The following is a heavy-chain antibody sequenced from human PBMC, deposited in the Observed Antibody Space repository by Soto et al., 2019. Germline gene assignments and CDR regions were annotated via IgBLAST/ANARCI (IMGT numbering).Heavy chain of an antibody. J-gene: IGHJ6*02. Sequence: PGGSLRLSCAASGFTFSSYSMNWVRQAPGKGLEWVSSISSSSSYIYYADSVKGRFTISRDNAKNSLYLQMNSLRAEDTAVYYCARELIVVVPAAQANYYYGMDVWGQGTTVTVSS. CDR1: GFTFSSYS. D-gene: IGHD2-2*01. CDR3: ARELIVVVPAAQANYYYGMDV. V-gene: IGHV3-21*01. CDR2: ISSSSSYI.